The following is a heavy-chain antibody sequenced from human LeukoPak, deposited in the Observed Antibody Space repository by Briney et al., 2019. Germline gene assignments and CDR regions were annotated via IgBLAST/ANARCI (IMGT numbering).Heavy chain of an antibody. CDR3: ARVVSMTMIVVIPLYFDY. Sequence: SETLSLTCTVSGYSISSGYYWAWIRQPPGKGLEWIGNIFHSGSTYYNPSLKSRVTISVDTSKNQFSLKLTSVTAADTAVYFCARVVSMTMIVVIPLYFDYWGQGTLVTVSS. V-gene: IGHV4-38-2*02. CDR2: IFHSGST. J-gene: IGHJ4*02. CDR1: GYSISSGYY. D-gene: IGHD3-22*01.